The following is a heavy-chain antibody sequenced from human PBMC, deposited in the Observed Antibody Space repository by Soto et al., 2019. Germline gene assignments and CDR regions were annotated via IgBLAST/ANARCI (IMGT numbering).Heavy chain of an antibody. CDR2: ISPMFGAA. J-gene: IGHJ4*02. V-gene: IGHV1-69*19. CDR1: GGTFNTYA. D-gene: IGHD3-10*01. CDR3: AREVQVHTPAFVY. Sequence: QVQLVQSGAEMKKPGSSVKVSCQSSGGTFNTYAMNWVRQAPGQGPEWMGDISPMFGAANYAPKFQGRVTITADASTGTSYMQLSSLTSDDTARYFCAREVQVHTPAFVYWGQGTLVTVSS.